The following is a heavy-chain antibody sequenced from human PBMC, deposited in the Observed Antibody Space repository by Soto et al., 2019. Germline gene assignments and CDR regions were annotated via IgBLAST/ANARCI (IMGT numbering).Heavy chain of an antibody. V-gene: IGHV2-70*04. CDR2: IDWDDDK. D-gene: IGHD3-16*01. Sequence: SGPTLVNPTQTLTLTCTFSGFSLSSKGMRVSWIRQPPGKAPEWLARIDWDDDKFYSPSLRTRLAISKGTSKNQVVLTMTNVDPMDTATYYCARSTGGFTVATYFFDYWGQGTLVTVYS. CDR1: GFSLSSKGMR. J-gene: IGHJ4*02. CDR3: ARSTGGFTVATYFFDY.